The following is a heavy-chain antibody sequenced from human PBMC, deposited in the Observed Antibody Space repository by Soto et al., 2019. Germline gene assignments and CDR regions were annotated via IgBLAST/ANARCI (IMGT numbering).Heavy chain of an antibody. V-gene: IGHV3-74*01. CDR1: GFTFSSYW. CDR2: INTDVSTT. D-gene: IGHD3-10*01. Sequence: EVQLVESGGGLVQPGGSLRLSCAASGFTFSSYWMHWVRQAPGKGLVWVSRINTDVSTTTYADSVKGRFTISRDNAKNTLYLQMNSLRAEDTAVYYCASLDGSGSYYAFDIWGQGTMVTVSS. J-gene: IGHJ3*02. CDR3: ASLDGSGSYYAFDI.